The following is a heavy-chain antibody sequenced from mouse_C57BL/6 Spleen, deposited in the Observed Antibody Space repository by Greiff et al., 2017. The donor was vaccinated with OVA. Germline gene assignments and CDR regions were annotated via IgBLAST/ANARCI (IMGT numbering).Heavy chain of an antibody. D-gene: IGHD1-1*01. V-gene: IGHV1-80*01. CDR2: IYPGDGDT. J-gene: IGHJ4*01. CDR3: ARSTTDYAMDY. Sequence: QVQLQQSGAELVKPGASVKISCKASGYAFSSYWMNWVKQRPGQGLEWIGQIYPGDGDTNYNGKFKGKATLTADKSSSTAYMQLSSLTSEDSAVYVCARSTTDYAMDYWGQGTSVTVSS. CDR1: GYAFSSYW.